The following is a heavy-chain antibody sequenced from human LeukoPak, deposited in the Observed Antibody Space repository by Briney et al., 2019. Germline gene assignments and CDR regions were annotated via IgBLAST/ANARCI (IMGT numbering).Heavy chain of an antibody. J-gene: IGHJ4*02. Sequence: SETLSLTCAVYGGSFSGYYWSWILQPPGKGLEWIGEINHSGSTNYNPSLKSRVTISVDTSKNQFSLKLSSVTAADTAVYYCARALVQWLANMPFDFWGQGTLVTVSS. CDR1: GGSFSGYY. CDR3: ARALVQWLANMPFDF. D-gene: IGHD6-19*01. V-gene: IGHV4-34*01. CDR2: INHSGST.